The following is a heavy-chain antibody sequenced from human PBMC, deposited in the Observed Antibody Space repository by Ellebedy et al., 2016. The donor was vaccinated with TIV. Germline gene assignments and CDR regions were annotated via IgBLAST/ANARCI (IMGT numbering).Heavy chain of an antibody. CDR2: INWNGGST. J-gene: IGHJ4*02. CDR1: GFTFDDYG. V-gene: IGHV3-20*03. D-gene: IGHD3-9*01. CDR3: ARQRKPPHFDSAGHYPFDL. Sequence: GGSLRLSXAASGFTFDDYGMSWVRQAPGKGLEWVSGINWNGGSTGYADPVKGRFTISRDNANNSLYLQMDSLRVEDTAVYYCARQRKPPHFDSAGHYPFDLWGQGALVTVSS.